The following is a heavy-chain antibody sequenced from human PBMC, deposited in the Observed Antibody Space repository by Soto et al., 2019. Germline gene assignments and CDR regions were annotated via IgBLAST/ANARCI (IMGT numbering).Heavy chain of an antibody. CDR3: ARHGGDVVMVRD. D-gene: IGHD2-21*01. V-gene: IGHV4-59*08. CDR1: DGSLGDVY. CDR2: ISTTGVT. J-gene: IGHJ4*02. Sequence: SLEILCLSRTISDGSLGDVYGTWIRQPPGKEMEWIGYISTTGVTNYSPSLKSRVTMSTDASQNQFSLYLSSVTAADTAVYFCARHGGDVVMVRDWGQGIQVTVSS.